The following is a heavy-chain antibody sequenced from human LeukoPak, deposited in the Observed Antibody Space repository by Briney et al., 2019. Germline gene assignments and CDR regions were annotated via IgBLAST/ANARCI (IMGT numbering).Heavy chain of an antibody. CDR1: GFTFSSYS. CDR2: ISSSSSTI. D-gene: IGHD4-17*01. CDR3: ARVMRYYGDYTNDY. V-gene: IGHV3-48*04. Sequence: GGSLRLSCAASGFTFSSYSLNWVRQAPGKGLEWVSYISSSSSTIYYADSVKGRFTISRDNAKNSLNLQMNSLRAEDTAVYYCARVMRYYGDYTNDYWGQGTLVTVSS. J-gene: IGHJ4*02.